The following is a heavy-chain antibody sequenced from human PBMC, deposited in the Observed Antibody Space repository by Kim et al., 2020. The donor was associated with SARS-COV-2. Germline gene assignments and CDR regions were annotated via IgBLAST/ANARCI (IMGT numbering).Heavy chain of an antibody. V-gene: IGHV3-15*05. J-gene: IGHJ4*02. Sequence: GGSLRLSCAASGFTFSNAWMTWVRQAPGRGLEWVGHIKSKTDGGTTVYAAPVKGRFTISRDDSKNTLHLQMNSLKIEDTAVYFCTTGEGGYTTGYWDDYFDNWGQGTLVTVSS. CDR3: TTGEGGYTTGYWDDYFDN. D-gene: IGHD5-12*01. CDR2: IKSKTDGGTT. CDR1: GFTFSNAW.